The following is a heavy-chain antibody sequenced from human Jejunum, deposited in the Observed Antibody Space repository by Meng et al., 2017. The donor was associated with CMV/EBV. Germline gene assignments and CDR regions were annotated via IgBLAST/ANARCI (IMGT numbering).Heavy chain of an antibody. D-gene: IGHD5-24*01. V-gene: IGHV7-4-1*02. J-gene: IGHJ4*02. Sequence: VRLVHTVSALKEPGASVKVSCRPSGYTFTSYAINWERRAPGQGPDWMGWIDPNTGNPTYDQSFTGRFVFSLDTSVSTAYLQINSLRADDTAVYYCARDSPLDGYSLLDYWGQGTLVTVSS. CDR1: GYTFTSYA. CDR3: ARDSPLDGYSLLDY. CDR2: IDPNTGNP.